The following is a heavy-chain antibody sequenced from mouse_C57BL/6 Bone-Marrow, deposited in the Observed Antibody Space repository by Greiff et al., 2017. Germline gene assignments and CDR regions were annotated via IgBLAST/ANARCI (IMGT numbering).Heavy chain of an antibody. CDR1: GYTFTSYW. Sequence: QVQLQQSGAELVKPGASVTLSCKASGYTFTSYWMQWVKQRPGQGLEWIGEIDPSDSYTNYNQKFKGKATLTVDTSSSTAYMQLSSLTSEDSAVYYGARDLGPIDYYGYYYARDYGGQGTSVTVSS. V-gene: IGHV1-50*01. CDR3: ARDLGPIDYYGYYYARDY. CDR2: IDPSDSYT. D-gene: IGHD1-1*01. J-gene: IGHJ4*01.